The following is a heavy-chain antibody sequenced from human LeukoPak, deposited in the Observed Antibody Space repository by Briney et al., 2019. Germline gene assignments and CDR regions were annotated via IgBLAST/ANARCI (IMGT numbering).Heavy chain of an antibody. CDR1: GGSISSYY. Sequence: PSETLSLTCTVSGGSISSYYWSWIRQPPGKGLEWIGYIYYSGSTNYNPSLKSRVTISVDTSKNQFSLKLSSVTAADTAVYYCARAVYSGSYFFDYWGQGTLVTVSS. CDR2: IYYSGST. D-gene: IGHD1-26*01. J-gene: IGHJ4*02. CDR3: ARAVYSGSYFFDY. V-gene: IGHV4-59*01.